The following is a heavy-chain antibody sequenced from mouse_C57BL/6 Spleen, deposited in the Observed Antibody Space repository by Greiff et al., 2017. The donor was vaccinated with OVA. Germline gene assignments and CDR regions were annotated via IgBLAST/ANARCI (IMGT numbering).Heavy chain of an antibody. CDR2: IWGVGST. CDR1: GFSLTSYG. J-gene: IGHJ4*01. CDR3: ASLSGGYAMDY. Sequence: VKLMESGPGLVAPSQSLSITCTVSGFSLTSYGVDWVRQSPGKGLEWLGVIWGVGSTNYNSALKSRLSISKDNSKSQVFLKMNSLQTDDTAMYYCASLSGGYAMDYWGQGTSVTVSS. D-gene: IGHD3-1*01. V-gene: IGHV2-6*01.